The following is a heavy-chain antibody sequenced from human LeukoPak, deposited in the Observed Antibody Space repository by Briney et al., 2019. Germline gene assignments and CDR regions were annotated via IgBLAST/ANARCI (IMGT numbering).Heavy chain of an antibody. D-gene: IGHD3-10*01. Sequence: SETLSLTCTVSGGSISPLYWSWTRQPPGKGLEFIGYIFFTGTTNYNPSLKSRVTLSVDTSKNQFSLKLSSVTPADTAVYYCARGGVAAKYYFDYWGQGTLVTVSS. CDR1: GGSISPLY. CDR2: IFFTGTT. J-gene: IGHJ4*02. CDR3: ARGGVAAKYYFDY. V-gene: IGHV4-59*11.